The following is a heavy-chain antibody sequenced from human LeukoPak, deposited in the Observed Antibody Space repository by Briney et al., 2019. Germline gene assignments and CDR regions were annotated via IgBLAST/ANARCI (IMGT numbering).Heavy chain of an antibody. J-gene: IGHJ4*02. D-gene: IGHD4-23*01. CDR3: ARQLTTVVIPFDY. CDR1: GYSISSGYY. V-gene: IGHV4-38-2*01. Sequence: PSETLSLTCAVSGYSISSGYYWGWIRQPPGKGLEWIGSIYHSGSTYYNPSLKSRVTISVDTSKNQFSLKLSSVTAADTAVYYCARQLTTVVIPFDYWGQGTLVTVSS. CDR2: IYHSGST.